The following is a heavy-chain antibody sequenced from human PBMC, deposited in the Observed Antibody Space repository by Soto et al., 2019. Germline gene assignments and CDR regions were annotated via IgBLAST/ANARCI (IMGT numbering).Heavy chain of an antibody. CDR2: IYYSGST. Sequence: SETLSLTCTVSGGSISSYYWSWIRQPPGKGLEWIGYIYYSGSTNYNPSLKSRVTISVDTSKNQFSLKLSSVTAADTAVYYCASHPREVVPAAFYYYYYMDVRGKGTTVTVSS. D-gene: IGHD2-2*01. CDR3: ASHPREVVPAAFYYYYYMDV. J-gene: IGHJ6*03. V-gene: IGHV4-59*08. CDR1: GGSISSYY.